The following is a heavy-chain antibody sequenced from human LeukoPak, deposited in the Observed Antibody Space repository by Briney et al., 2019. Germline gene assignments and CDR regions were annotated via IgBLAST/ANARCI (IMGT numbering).Heavy chain of an antibody. CDR1: GGTFSSYA. CDR3: ARDRLEAVTDDDYFDY. Sequence: GSSVKVSCKASGGTFSSYAISWVRQAPGQGLEWMGGIIPIFGTANYAQKFQGRVTITADESTSTAYMELSSLRSEDTAVYYCARDRLEAVTDDDYFDYWGQGTLVTVSS. D-gene: IGHD2-21*02. CDR2: IIPIFGTA. V-gene: IGHV1-69*01. J-gene: IGHJ4*02.